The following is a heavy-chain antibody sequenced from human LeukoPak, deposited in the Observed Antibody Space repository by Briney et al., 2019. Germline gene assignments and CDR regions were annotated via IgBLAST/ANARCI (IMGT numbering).Heavy chain of an antibody. CDR3: ARQNEQQLTDY. V-gene: IGHV4-34*01. Sequence: SETLSLTCAVYGGSFRGYYWSWIRQPPGKGLEWIGEINHSGSTNYNPSLKSRVTISVDTSMNQSSLKLSSVTAADTAVYYCARQNEQQLTDYWGQGALVTVSS. CDR1: GGSFRGYY. J-gene: IGHJ4*02. D-gene: IGHD6-13*01. CDR2: INHSGST.